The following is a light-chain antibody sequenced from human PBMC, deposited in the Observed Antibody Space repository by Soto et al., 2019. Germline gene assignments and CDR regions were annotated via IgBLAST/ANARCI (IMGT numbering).Light chain of an antibody. CDR3: QQYNSYSPWT. Sequence: EIVLTQSPATLSLSPGERATLSCRASQSVSSYLAWYQQKPGQAPRLLIYGASSRATGIPDRFSGSGSGTEFTLSISSLQSEDFATYYCQQYNSYSPWTFGQGTKVDIK. CDR2: GAS. CDR1: QSVSSY. J-gene: IGKJ1*01. V-gene: IGKV3D-15*01.